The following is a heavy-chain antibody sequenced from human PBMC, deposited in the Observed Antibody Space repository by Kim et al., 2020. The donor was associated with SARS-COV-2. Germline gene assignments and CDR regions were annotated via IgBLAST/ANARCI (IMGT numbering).Heavy chain of an antibody. D-gene: IGHD5-12*01. J-gene: IGHJ4*02. CDR2: IYYSGST. V-gene: IGHV4-39*01. CDR3: ARRGDGYKLYYFDY. Sequence: SETLSLTCTVSGGSISSSSYYWGWIRQPPGKGLEWIGSIYYSGSTYYNPSLKSRVTISVDTSKNQFSLKLSSVTAADTAVYYCARRGDGYKLYYFDYWGQGTLVTVSS. CDR1: GGSISSSSYY.